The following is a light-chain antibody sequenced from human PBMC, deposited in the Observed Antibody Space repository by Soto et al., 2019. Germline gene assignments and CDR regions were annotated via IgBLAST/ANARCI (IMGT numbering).Light chain of an antibody. Sequence: EIVLTQSPGTLSLSPGERATLSCRASQSFNSIYLAWYQQKPGQAPRLLMYGISRRATGIPDRFSGSGSGTEYTLTISNLQAEDFAVYYCQQFNNWPHTFGQGTRLEIK. J-gene: IGKJ5*01. V-gene: IGKV3-20*01. CDR1: QSFNSIY. CDR3: QQFNNWPHT. CDR2: GIS.